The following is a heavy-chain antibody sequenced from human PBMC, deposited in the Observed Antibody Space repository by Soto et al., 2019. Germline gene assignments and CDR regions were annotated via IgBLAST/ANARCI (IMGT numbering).Heavy chain of an antibody. D-gene: IGHD2-15*01. V-gene: IGHV4-59*12. CDR2: IYYSGST. Sequence: PSETLSLTCTVSGGSISSYYWSWIRQPPGKGLEWIGYIYYSGSTNYNPSLKSRVTISVDTSKNQFSLKLSSVTAADTAVYYCARGGGSRLYCSGGSCYVTPFDPWGQGTLVTVSS. CDR1: GGSISSYY. CDR3: ARGGGSRLYCSGGSCYVTPFDP. J-gene: IGHJ5*02.